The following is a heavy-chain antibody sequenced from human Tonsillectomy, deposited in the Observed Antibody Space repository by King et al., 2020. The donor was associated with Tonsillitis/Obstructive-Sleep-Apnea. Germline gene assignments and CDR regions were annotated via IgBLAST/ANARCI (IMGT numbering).Heavy chain of an antibody. CDR3: AHYYDFWSFDY. D-gene: IGHD3-3*01. J-gene: IGHJ4*02. Sequence: TLKESGPTLVKPTQTLTLTCTFSGCSLSTSGVGVGWIRQPPGKALQYLARIYWDDDKRYSPSLKSRLTITKDTSKNQVVLTMTNMDPVDTATYYCAHYYDFWSFDYWGQGTLVTVSS. V-gene: IGHV2-5*02. CDR1: GCSLSTSGVG. CDR2: IYWDDDK.